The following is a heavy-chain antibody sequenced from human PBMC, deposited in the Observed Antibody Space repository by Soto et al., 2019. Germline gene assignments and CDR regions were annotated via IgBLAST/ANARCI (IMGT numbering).Heavy chain of an antibody. V-gene: IGHV4-31*03. J-gene: IGHJ4*02. D-gene: IGHD3-10*01. CDR3: ARAGRLSGTNPFDY. CDR1: GGSISSGGYY. CDR2: IYYSGRT. Sequence: QVQLQESGPGLVKPSQTLSLTCTVSGGSISSGGYYWSWIRQHPGKAMEWIGYIYYSGRTYYKPSLKSRVTISVDTSKNQFSLKLSSVTAADTAVYYCARAGRLSGTNPFDYWGQGTLVTVSS.